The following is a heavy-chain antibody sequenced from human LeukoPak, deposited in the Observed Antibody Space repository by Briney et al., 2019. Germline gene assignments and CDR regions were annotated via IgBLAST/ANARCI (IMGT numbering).Heavy chain of an antibody. CDR1: GYSISSGYY. J-gene: IGHJ5*02. D-gene: IGHD6-19*01. CDR2: IYHSGST. V-gene: IGHV4-38-2*02. CDR3: ARRRIAVAAKGGWFDP. Sequence: KTSETLSLTCTVSGYSISSGYYWGWIRQPPGKGLEWIGSIYHSGSTYYNPSLKSRVTISVDTSKNQFSLKLSSVTAADTAVYYCARRRIAVAAKGGWFDPWGQGTLVTVSS.